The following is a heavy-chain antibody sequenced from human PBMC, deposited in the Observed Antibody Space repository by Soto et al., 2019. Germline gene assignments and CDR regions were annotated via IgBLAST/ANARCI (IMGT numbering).Heavy chain of an antibody. D-gene: IGHD6-13*01. Sequence: GGSLRLSCAASGFTFSSYWMHWVRQAPGKGLVWVSRINSDGSSTSYADSVKGRFTISRDNAKNTLYLQMNSLRAEDTAVYYCVRVFSSSWRITYYFDYWGQGTLVTVSS. J-gene: IGHJ4*02. CDR1: GFTFSSYW. CDR2: INSDGSST. V-gene: IGHV3-74*01. CDR3: VRVFSSSWRITYYFDY.